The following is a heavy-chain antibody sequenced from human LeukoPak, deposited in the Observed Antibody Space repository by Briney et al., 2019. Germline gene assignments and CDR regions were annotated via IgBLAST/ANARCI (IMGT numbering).Heavy chain of an antibody. D-gene: IGHD3-9*01. CDR1: GFTFSSYW. CDR2: IWYDGSNK. J-gene: IGHJ4*02. CDR3: ARGDDILTGYCED. Sequence: GGSLRLSCSASGFTFSSYWMSWVRQAPGKGLEWVAVIWYDGSNKYYADSVKGRFTISRDNSKNTLYLQMSSLRAEDTAVYYCARGDDILTGYCEDWGQGTLVTVSS. V-gene: IGHV3-33*08.